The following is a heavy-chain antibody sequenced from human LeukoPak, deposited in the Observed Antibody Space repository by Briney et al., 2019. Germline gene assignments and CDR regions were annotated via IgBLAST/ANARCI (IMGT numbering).Heavy chain of an antibody. V-gene: IGHV1-2*02. CDR3: AGVSTTVTTVDY. CDR1: GYTFTGYY. D-gene: IGHD4-17*01. J-gene: IGHJ4*02. Sequence: ASVKASCKASGYTFTGYYMHWVRQAPGQGLEWMGWINPNSGGTNYAQKFQGRVTMTRDTSISTAYMELSRLRSDDTAVYYCAGVSTTVTTVDYWGQGTLVTVSS. CDR2: INPNSGGT.